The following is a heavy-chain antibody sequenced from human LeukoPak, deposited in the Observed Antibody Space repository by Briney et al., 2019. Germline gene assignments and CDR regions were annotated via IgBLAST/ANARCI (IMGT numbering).Heavy chain of an antibody. D-gene: IGHD5-12*01. CDR2: ISSSSSYI. V-gene: IGHV3-21*01. CDR1: GFTFSSYS. Sequence: GGSLRLSCAASGFTFSSYSMNWVRQAPGKGLEWVSSISSSSSYIYYADSVKGRFTISRDNAKNSLYLQMNSLRAEDTAVYYCARDVQVATIYPLDYWGQGTLVTVSS. J-gene: IGHJ4*02. CDR3: ARDVQVATIYPLDY.